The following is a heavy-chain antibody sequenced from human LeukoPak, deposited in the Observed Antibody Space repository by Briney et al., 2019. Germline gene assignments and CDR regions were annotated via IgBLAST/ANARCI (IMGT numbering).Heavy chain of an antibody. V-gene: IGHV3-21*01. CDR1: GFTFSTYG. CDR2: ISSSSSYI. J-gene: IGHJ4*02. CDR3: ARGMPDNVVVPAAFDH. D-gene: IGHD2-2*01. Sequence: GGSLRLSCTASGFTFSTYGMHWVRQAPGKGLEWVSSISSSSSYIYNADSVKGRFTISRDNAKSSLYLQMNSLRAEDTAVYYCARGMPDNVVVPAAFDHWGQGTLVTVSS.